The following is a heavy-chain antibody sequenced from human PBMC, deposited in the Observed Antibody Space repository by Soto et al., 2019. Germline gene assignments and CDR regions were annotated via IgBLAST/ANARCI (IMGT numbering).Heavy chain of an antibody. Sequence: QVQLVQSGAEVKKPGSSVKVSCKASGGTFSSYAISWVRQAPGQGLEWMGGIIPIFGTANYAQKFQGRVTITADRSTSTAYMELSSRRSEDTAVYYCARHGVAAAGTRRAYYYYYGMDVWGQGTTVTVSS. CDR3: ARHGVAAAGTRRAYYYYYGMDV. CDR1: GGTFSSYA. D-gene: IGHD6-13*01. J-gene: IGHJ6*02. CDR2: IIPIFGTA. V-gene: IGHV1-69*06.